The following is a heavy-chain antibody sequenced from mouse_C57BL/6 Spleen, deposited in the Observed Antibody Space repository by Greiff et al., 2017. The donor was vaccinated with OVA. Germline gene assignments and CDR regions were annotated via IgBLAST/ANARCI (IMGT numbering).Heavy chain of an antibody. CDR1: GYTFTDYY. CDR3: ARSSSLFAY. Sequence: VQLQQSGPELVKPGASVKISCKASGYTFTDYYMNWVKQSHGKSLEWIGDINPNNGGTSYNQKFKGKATLTVDKSSSTAYMELRSLTSEDSAVYYCARSSSLFAYWGQGTLVTVSA. V-gene: IGHV1-26*01. CDR2: INPNNGGT. J-gene: IGHJ3*01. D-gene: IGHD1-3*01.